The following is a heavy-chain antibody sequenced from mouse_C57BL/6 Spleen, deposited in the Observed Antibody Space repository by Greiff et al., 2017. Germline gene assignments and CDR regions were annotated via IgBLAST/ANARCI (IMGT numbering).Heavy chain of an antibody. V-gene: IGHV1-52*01. Sequence: QVQLQQPGAELVRPGSSVKLSCKASGYTFTSYWMHWVKQRPIQGLEWIGNIDPSDSETHYNQKFKDKATLTVDKSSSTAYMQLSSLTSEDSAVYYCARSGGYDVPAYWGQGTLVTVSA. D-gene: IGHD2-2*01. CDR3: ARSGGYDVPAY. J-gene: IGHJ3*01. CDR1: GYTFTSYW. CDR2: IDPSDSET.